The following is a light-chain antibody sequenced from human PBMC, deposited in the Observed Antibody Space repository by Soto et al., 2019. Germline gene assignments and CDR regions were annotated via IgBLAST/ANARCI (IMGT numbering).Light chain of an antibody. J-gene: IGLJ1*01. CDR1: SSDIGAGHD. Sequence: QSVLTQPPSVSEAPGQRVTISCTGTSSDIGAGHDVHWYQQVPGAAPKLLIYRNNQRPSGVPDRFSGSKSGTSASLAISGLRSEDEADYYCAAWDDGLSGYVFGTGTKVTVL. V-gene: IGLV1-47*01. CDR3: AAWDDGLSGYV. CDR2: RNN.